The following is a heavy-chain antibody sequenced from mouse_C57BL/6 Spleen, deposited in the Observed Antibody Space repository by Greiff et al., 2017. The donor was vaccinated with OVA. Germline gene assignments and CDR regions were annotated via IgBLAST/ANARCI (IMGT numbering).Heavy chain of an antibody. CDR3: AKSNCGNPGGFAY. V-gene: IGHV1-72*01. Sequence: VQLQQSGAELVKPGASVKLSCKASGYTFTSYWMHWVKQRPGRGLEWIGRIDPNSGGTKYNEKFKSKATLTVDNPSSTAYMQLSSLTSEDTAVDDCAKSNCGNPGGFAYWGQGTLVTVSA. CDR2: IDPNSGGT. D-gene: IGHD2-1*01. J-gene: IGHJ3*01. CDR1: GYTFTSYW.